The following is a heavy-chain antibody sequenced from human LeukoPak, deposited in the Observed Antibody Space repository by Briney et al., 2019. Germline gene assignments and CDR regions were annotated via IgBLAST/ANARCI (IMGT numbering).Heavy chain of an antibody. V-gene: IGHV3-23*01. CDR2: ISGSGGNT. J-gene: IGHJ4*02. D-gene: IGHD6-13*01. Sequence: AGGSLRLSCAASGFTFDSYAMTWVRQAPGEGLEWVSAISGSGGNTYYADSVKGRFTISRDNSKSTLYLQLNSLRAEDTAVYYCAKQSIASGSWDYWGQGTLLTVSS. CDR1: GFTFDSYA. CDR3: AKQSIASGSWDY.